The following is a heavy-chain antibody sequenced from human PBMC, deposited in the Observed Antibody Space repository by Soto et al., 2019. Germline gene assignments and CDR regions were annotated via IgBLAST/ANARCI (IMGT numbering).Heavy chain of an antibody. Sequence: EVQLVESGGGLVQPGGSLRLSCAASGFTFSSYWMHSGRQAPGKGLVWGSRINIDGSGTSYADSVKGRFTISRDNAKNTLYLQMNSLRAEDTAVYYCAREMVREYGMDVWGQGTTVTVSS. CDR1: GFTFSSYW. CDR2: INIDGSGT. D-gene: IGHD3-10*01. CDR3: AREMVREYGMDV. J-gene: IGHJ6*02. V-gene: IGHV3-74*01.